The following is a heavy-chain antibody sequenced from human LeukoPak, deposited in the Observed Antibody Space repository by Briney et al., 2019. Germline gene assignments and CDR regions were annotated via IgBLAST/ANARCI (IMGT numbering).Heavy chain of an antibody. CDR1: GFTFSSYA. V-gene: IGHV3-30-3*01. Sequence: GGPLRLSCAASGFTFSSYAMHWVRQAPGKGLEWVAVISYDGSNKYYADSVKGRFTISRDNSKNTLYLQMNSLRAEDTAVYYCARVYGRITMIRGYYGMDVWGQGTTVTVSS. J-gene: IGHJ6*02. CDR3: ARVYGRITMIRGYYGMDV. D-gene: IGHD3-22*01. CDR2: ISYDGSNK.